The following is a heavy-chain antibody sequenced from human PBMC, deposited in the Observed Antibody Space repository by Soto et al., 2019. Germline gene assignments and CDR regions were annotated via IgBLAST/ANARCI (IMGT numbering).Heavy chain of an antibody. CDR3: ARAIRGYGSYGGY. Sequence: GGFLRLSCAASGFTFSDYYMSWIRQNAGKGLEWVSYLTPSGHATVYADSVRGRFTISRDNNKNSLYLQMNSLRVEDTGVYYCARAIRGYGSYGGYLGQGTLVTVSS. D-gene: IGHD5-12*01. CDR2: LTPSGHAT. CDR1: GFTFSDYY. V-gene: IGHV3-11*04. J-gene: IGHJ4*02.